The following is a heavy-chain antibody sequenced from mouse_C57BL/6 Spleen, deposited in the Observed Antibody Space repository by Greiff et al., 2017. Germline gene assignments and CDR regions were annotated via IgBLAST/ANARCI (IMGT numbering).Heavy chain of an antibody. D-gene: IGHD1-1*01. V-gene: IGHV1-50*01. Sequence: QVQLQQPGAELVKPGASVKLSCKASGYTFTSYWMQWVKQRPGQGLEWIGEIDPSDSYTNYNQKFKGKATLTVDTSSSTAYMQLSSLTSEASAVYYCARWTTVVPFDYWGQGTTLTVSS. J-gene: IGHJ2*01. CDR2: IDPSDSYT. CDR1: GYTFTSYW. CDR3: ARWTTVVPFDY.